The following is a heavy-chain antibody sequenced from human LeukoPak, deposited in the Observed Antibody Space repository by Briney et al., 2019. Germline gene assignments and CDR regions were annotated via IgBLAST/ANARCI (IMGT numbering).Heavy chain of an antibody. CDR1: GGSISSSSYY. D-gene: IGHD2-21*01. Sequence: SETLSLTCTVSGGSISSSSYYWGWIRQPPGKGLEWIGSIYYSGSTYYNPSLKSRVTISVDTSKNQFSLKLSYVTAADTAVYYCARVVVTVPYYYYYYMDVWGKGTTVTVSS. CDR2: IYYSGST. V-gene: IGHV4-39*07. J-gene: IGHJ6*03. CDR3: ARVVVTVPYYYYYYMDV.